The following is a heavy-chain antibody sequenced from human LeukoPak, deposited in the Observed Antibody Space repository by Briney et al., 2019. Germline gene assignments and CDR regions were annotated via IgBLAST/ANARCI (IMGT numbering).Heavy chain of an antibody. Sequence: PGGSLRLSCAASGFTFSSYVMSWVRQAPGKGLEWVSTISGSGGSTYYADSVKGRFTISRDNSKNTLYLQMNSLRVEDTAVYYCAKGGRMVFSAFDIWGQGTMVTVSS. CDR3: AKGGRMVFSAFDI. CDR2: ISGSGGST. CDR1: GFTFSSYV. D-gene: IGHD2-8*01. J-gene: IGHJ3*02. V-gene: IGHV3-23*01.